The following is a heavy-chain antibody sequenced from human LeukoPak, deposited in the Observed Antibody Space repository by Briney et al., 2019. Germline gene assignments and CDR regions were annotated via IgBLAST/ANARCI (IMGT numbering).Heavy chain of an antibody. Sequence: SQTLSLTCTVSGGSISSYYWSWIRQPPGKGLEWIGYIYYSGSTNYNPSLKSRVTISVDTSKNQFSLKLSSVTAADTAVYYCAKTRANTYYYDSINYYYYMDVWGKGTTVTISS. D-gene: IGHD3-22*01. V-gene: IGHV4-59*01. J-gene: IGHJ6*03. CDR3: AKTRANTYYYDSINYYYYMDV. CDR2: IYYSGST. CDR1: GGSISSYY.